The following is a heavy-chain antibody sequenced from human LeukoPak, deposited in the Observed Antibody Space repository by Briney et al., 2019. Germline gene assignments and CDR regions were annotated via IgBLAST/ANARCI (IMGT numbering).Heavy chain of an antibody. D-gene: IGHD2-8*02. Sequence: PGGSLRLSCAASGFTFSSYAMNWARQAPGKGLEWVSAIGRSGGDTYYPDSVKGRFTISRDNSKNTLSLQMNSLRAEDTAVYYCAKESPGAFDYWGQGILVTVSS. J-gene: IGHJ4*02. CDR3: AKESPGAFDY. V-gene: IGHV3-23*01. CDR1: GFTFSSYA. CDR2: IGRSGGDT.